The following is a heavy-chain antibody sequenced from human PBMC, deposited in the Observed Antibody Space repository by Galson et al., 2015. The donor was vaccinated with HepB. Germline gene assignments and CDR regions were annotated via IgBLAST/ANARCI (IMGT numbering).Heavy chain of an antibody. Sequence: SLRLSCAASGFTFDDYAMHWVRQAPGKGLEWVSGISWNSGSIGYADSVKGRFTISRDNAKNSLYLQMNSLRAEDTALYYCAKDGVAGVEYAFDIWAKGQWSPSLQ. CDR3: AKDGVAGVEYAFDI. J-gene: IGHJ3*02. V-gene: IGHV3-9*01. CDR2: ISWNSGSI. CDR1: GFTFDDYA. D-gene: IGHD6-19*01.